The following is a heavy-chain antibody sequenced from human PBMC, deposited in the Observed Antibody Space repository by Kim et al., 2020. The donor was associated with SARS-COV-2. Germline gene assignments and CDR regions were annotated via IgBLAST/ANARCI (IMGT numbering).Heavy chain of an antibody. Sequence: YEDSVKGRFTVSRDNAKNSLYLQMDSVRAEDTALYYCAKDTGMVRGAVDYWGQGTLVTVSS. D-gene: IGHD3-10*01. CDR3: AKDTGMVRGAVDY. J-gene: IGHJ4*02. V-gene: IGHV3-9*01.